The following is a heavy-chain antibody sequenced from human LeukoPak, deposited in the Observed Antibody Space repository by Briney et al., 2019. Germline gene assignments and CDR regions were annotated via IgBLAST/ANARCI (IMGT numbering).Heavy chain of an antibody. V-gene: IGHV5-51*01. CDR3: AKNTPAGGENYLGGFDI. Sequence: GESLKISCKDSGYSFTTYWIGWVRQMPGKGLEWMGIIYPGDSDTRYSPSFQGQVTISADKSISTAYLQWGGLMASDTAVYYCAKNTPAGGENYLGGFDIWGQGTVLTVSS. CDR2: IYPGDSDT. CDR1: GYSFTTYW. J-gene: IGHJ3*02. D-gene: IGHD5-24*01.